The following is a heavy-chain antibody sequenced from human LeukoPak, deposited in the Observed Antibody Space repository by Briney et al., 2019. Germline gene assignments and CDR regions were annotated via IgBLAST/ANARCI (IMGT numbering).Heavy chain of an antibody. D-gene: IGHD5-24*01. J-gene: IGHJ4*02. CDR2: ISGSGGST. CDR3: KMGDGSPPLGQ. V-gene: IGHV3-23*01. Sequence: PGGSLRLSCAASGFTYSSYAMHWVRQAPGKGLQWVSAISGSGGSTYYADSVKGRFTISRDNSGNTLYLQMNSLRAEDTAVYYCKMGDGSPPLGQWGQGTLVTVSS. CDR1: GFTYSSYA.